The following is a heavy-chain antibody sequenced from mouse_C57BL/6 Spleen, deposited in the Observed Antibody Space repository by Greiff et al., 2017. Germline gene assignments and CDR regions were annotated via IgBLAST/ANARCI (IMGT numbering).Heavy chain of an antibody. D-gene: IGHD2-3*01. J-gene: IGHJ2*01. CDR3: VRHDGYYFDY. V-gene: IGHV10-1*01. Sequence: DVHLVESGGGLVQPKGSLKLSCAASGFSFNTYAMNWVRQAPGQGLEWVARIRSKSNNYATYYADSVKDRFTISRDDSESMLYLQMNNLKTEDTAMYYCVRHDGYYFDYWGQSTTLTVSS. CDR1: GFSFNTYA. CDR2: IRSKSNNYAT.